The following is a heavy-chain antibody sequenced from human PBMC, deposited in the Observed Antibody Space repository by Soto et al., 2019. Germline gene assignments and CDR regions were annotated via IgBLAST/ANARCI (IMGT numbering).Heavy chain of an antibody. CDR1: NAEVSRSNHL. CDR2: MYYSGST. Sequence: AEPLSLTWTSSNAEVSRSNHLRSCIRQPKGKGLEWTGNMYYSGSTNHKSSLKSRVTISVDTSKNHFSLKLRSVTAADTAVYYCARDRPLYTAYHSNGMDVWAQGITVTV. CDR3: ARDRPLYTAYHSNGMDV. V-gene: IGHV4-61*03. J-gene: IGHJ6*01. D-gene: IGHD4-4*01.